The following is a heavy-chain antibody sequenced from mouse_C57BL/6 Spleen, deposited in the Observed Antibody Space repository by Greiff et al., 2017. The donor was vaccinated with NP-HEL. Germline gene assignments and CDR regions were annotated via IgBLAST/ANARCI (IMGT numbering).Heavy chain of an antibody. CDR2: ISNGGGST. CDR1: GFTFSDYY. V-gene: IGHV5-12*01. D-gene: IGHD1-1*01. CDR3: ARGYYYGSSPLDY. Sequence: EVKLVESGGGLVQPGGSLKLSCAASGFTFSDYYMYWVRQTPEKRLEWVAYISNGGGSTYYPDTVKGRFTISRDNAKNTLYLQMSRLKSEDTAMYYCARGYYYGSSPLDYWGQGTLVTVSA. J-gene: IGHJ3*01.